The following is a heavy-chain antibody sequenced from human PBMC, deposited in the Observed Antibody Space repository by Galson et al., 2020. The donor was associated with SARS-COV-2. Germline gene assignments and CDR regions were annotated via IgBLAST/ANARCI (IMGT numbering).Heavy chain of an antibody. CDR1: GGSFSGYY. J-gene: IGHJ5*02. CDR3: ARRSRWLPGSRYNWNDGCWFDP. D-gene: IGHD1-1*01. V-gene: IGHV4-34*01. Sequence: SETLSLTCAVYGGSFSGYYWSWIRQPPGKGLEWIGEINHSGSTNYNPSLKSRVTISVDTSKNQFSLKLSSVTAADTAVYYCARRSRWLPGSRYNWNDGCWFDPWGQGTLVTVSS. CDR2: INHSGST.